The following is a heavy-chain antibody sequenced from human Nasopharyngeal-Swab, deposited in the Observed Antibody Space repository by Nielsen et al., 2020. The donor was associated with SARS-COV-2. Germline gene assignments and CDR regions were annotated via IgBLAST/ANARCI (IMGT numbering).Heavy chain of an antibody. D-gene: IGHD3-3*01. Sequence: LSLTCAASGFVFSSHSMVWVRQAPGKGLEWVSSISSSSSYINYADSVKGRFTIFRDNAKNTVYLQMNSLTDDDTGVYYCARELYVSLWSGISRSGHFDYWGQGSLVSVSS. V-gene: IGHV3-21*01. CDR2: ISSSSSYI. CDR1: GFVFSSHS. CDR3: ARELYVSLWSGISRSGHFDY. J-gene: IGHJ4*02.